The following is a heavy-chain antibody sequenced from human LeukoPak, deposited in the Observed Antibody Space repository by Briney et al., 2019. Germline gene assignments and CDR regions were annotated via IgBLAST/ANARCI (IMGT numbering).Heavy chain of an antibody. D-gene: IGHD3-22*01. CDR3: ARVYYYDSSGRWDFDY. CDR1: GFTFSYYA. J-gene: IGHJ4*02. V-gene: IGHV3-23*01. CDR2: ISGSGGST. Sequence: PGGSLRLSCAASGFTFSYYAMSWVRQAPGKGLEWVSAISGSGGSTYYADSVKGRFTISRDNAKNTLYLQMNSLRAEDTAVYYCARVYYYDSSGRWDFDYWGQGTLVTVSS.